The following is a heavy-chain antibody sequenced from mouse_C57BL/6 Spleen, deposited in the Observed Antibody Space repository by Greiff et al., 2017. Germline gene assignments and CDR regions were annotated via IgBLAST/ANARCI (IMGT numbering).Heavy chain of an antibody. J-gene: IGHJ4*01. D-gene: IGHD3-2*02. CDR2: IYPGDGDT. CDR1: GYAFSSSW. V-gene: IGHV1-82*01. Sequence: QVQLQQSGPELVKPGASVKISCKASGYAFSSSWMNWVKQRPGKGLEWIGRIYPGDGDTNYNGKFKGKATLTADKSSSTAYMQLSSLTSEDSAVYFCAKAQALYAMDYWGQGTSVTVSS. CDR3: AKAQALYAMDY.